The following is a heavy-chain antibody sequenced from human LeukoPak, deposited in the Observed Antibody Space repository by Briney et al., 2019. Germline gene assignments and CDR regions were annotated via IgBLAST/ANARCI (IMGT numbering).Heavy chain of an antibody. CDR3: ATGNSDGYYYYYMGV. V-gene: IGHV3-64*01. CDR1: GFTFSSYA. CDR2: ICSNGGCT. J-gene: IGHJ6*03. Sequence: VGSLRLSCAASGFTFSSYAMYWVRQAPGKGLEFVSAICSNGGCTYYANSVKGRFTISRDNSKNTLYLQMGSLRAEDMAVYYCATGNSDGYYYYYMGVWGKGTTVTVSS. D-gene: IGHD4-23*01.